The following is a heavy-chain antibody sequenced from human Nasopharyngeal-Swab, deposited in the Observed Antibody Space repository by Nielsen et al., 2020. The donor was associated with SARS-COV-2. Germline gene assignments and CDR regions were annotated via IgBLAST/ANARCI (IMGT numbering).Heavy chain of an antibody. CDR2: ISYDGSNK. V-gene: IGHV3-30-3*01. J-gene: IGHJ4*02. Sequence: GESLKISCAASGFIFSSYAMHWVRQAPGKGLGWVAVISYDGSNKYYADSVKGRFTISRDNSKNTLYLQMNSLRAEDTAVYYCARAGGGYSYADYWGQGTLVTVSS. D-gene: IGHD5-18*01. CDR3: ARAGGGYSYADY. CDR1: GFIFSSYA.